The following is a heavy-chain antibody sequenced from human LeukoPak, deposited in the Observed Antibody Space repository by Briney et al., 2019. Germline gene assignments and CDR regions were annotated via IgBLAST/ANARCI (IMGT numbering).Heavy chain of an antibody. D-gene: IGHD6-13*01. Sequence: RESGPALVKPTQTLTLTCTFSGFSLSTSGMCVSWIRQPPGKALEWLARIDWDDGKYYSTSLKTRLTISKDTSKNQVVLTMTNMDPVDTATYYCARIVAAAGTWYFDYWGQGTLVSVSS. V-gene: IGHV2-70*11. CDR1: GFSLSTSGMC. CDR3: ARIVAAAGTWYFDY. CDR2: IDWDDGK. J-gene: IGHJ4*02.